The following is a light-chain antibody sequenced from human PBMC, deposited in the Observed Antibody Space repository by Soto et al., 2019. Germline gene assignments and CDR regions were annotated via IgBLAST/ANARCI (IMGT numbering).Light chain of an antibody. V-gene: IGKV3-15*01. CDR2: GAS. J-gene: IGKJ1*01. CDR3: QQYNNWPLT. CDR1: QSVSSN. Sequence: EIVMTKSPATLSVSPGERATLSCRASQSVSSNLAWYQQKRGQAPRLLIYGASTRATGIPARFSGSGSGTDFTLTISSLQSEDFAVYYCQQYNNWPLTFGQGTKVEIK.